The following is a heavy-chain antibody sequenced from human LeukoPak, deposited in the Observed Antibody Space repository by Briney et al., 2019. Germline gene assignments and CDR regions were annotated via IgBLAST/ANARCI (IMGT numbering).Heavy chain of an antibody. J-gene: IGHJ3*02. Sequence: ASVKVSCKASGGTFSSYAISWVRQAPGQGLEWMGGIIPIFGTANYAQKFQGRVTITTDESTSTAYMELSSLRSEDTAVYYCARDTLTYYDILTGHRETSPIPRDAFDIWGQRTMVTLSS. D-gene: IGHD3-9*01. CDR2: IIPIFGTA. CDR3: ARDTLTYYDILTGHRETSPIPRDAFDI. CDR1: GGTFSSYA. V-gene: IGHV1-69*05.